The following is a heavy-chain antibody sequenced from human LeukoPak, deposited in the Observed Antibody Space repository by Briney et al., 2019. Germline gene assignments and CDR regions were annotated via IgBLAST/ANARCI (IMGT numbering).Heavy chain of an antibody. V-gene: IGHV3-15*01. Sequence: KAGGSLRLSCAASGFTFSNAWMSWVRQAPGKGLEWVGRIKSKTDGGTTDYAAPVKGRFTISRDDSKNTLYLQMNSLKTEDTAVYYCTTEGMFEDIVVGVPFDYWGQGTLVTVSS. CDR2: IKSKTDGGTT. J-gene: IGHJ4*02. D-gene: IGHD2-15*01. CDR3: TTEGMFEDIVVGVPFDY. CDR1: GFTFSNAW.